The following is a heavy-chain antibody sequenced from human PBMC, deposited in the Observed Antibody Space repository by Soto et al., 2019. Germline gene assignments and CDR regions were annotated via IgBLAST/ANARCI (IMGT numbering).Heavy chain of an antibody. CDR2: MSYDGSDK. J-gene: IGHJ4*02. V-gene: IGHV3-30-3*01. CDR3: ASARLDTPALEY. D-gene: IGHD2-2*01. CDR1: GFSFMSYA. Sequence: QVQLVESGGGVVQPGRSLRLSCAASGFSFMSYAMHWVRQAPGKGLEWVAVMSYDGSDKDYADSVKGRFTISRDNSKNTLYLQMSSLRAEDTAVYYCASARLDTPALEYWGQGTLVTVSS.